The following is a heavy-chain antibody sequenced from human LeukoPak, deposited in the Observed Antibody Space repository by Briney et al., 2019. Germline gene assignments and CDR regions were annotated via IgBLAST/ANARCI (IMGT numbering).Heavy chain of an antibody. CDR3: AKDTYDFWSGYSLD. D-gene: IGHD3-3*01. Sequence: GGSLRLSCAASGFTLSSYGMSWVRQAPGKGLEWVSAISGSGGSTYYADSVKGRFTISRDNSKNTLYLQMNSLRAEDTAVYYCAKDTYDFWSGYSLDWGQGTLVTVSS. V-gene: IGHV3-23*01. CDR1: GFTLSSYG. CDR2: ISGSGGST. J-gene: IGHJ4*02.